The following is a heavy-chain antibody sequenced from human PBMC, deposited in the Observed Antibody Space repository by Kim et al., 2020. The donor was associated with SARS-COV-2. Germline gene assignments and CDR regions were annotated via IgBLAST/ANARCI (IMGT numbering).Heavy chain of an antibody. CDR3: ASSEGRASWHHFDY. CDR1: SDSFCAYY. CDR2: TFYSGDT. J-gene: IGHJ4*02. V-gene: IGHV4-59*01. D-gene: IGHD3-3*02. Sequence: SETLSLTCIVSSDSFCAYYRSWIRQVPGKGLEWIGYTFYSGDTTYSPSLKSRVTISWDTYRSQFLLDLTSVTEADTAVYYRASSEGRASWHHFDYWGQGILVTVSS.